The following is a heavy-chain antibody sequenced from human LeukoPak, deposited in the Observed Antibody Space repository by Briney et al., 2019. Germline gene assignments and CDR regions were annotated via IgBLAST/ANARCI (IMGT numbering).Heavy chain of an antibody. J-gene: IGHJ5*02. CDR3: ARLSPSGYSSNWAWFDP. V-gene: IGHV4-59*08. CDR2: IYYSRIS. D-gene: IGHD6-13*01. Sequence: PDTLSLTCTVSGGSIISYYWSWLRQPPGKGLEWIGYIYYSRISNYNPSLKSRVTISVDTSKNQFSLKLSSVTAADTAVYYCARLSPSGYSSNWAWFDPWGQGTLVTVSS. CDR1: GGSIISYY.